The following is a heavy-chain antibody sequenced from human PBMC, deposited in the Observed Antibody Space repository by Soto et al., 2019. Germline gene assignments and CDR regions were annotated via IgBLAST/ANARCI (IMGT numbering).Heavy chain of an antibody. Sequence: QVQLQQWGAGLLKPSETLSLTCAVYGGSFSGYYWNWLPQPPGTGLEWIVEIKHSGSTNDHPSLKSRVTRSGDTSQNQFSLKLNYVNAADTAVYYCARDQIPGRFDYWGQGTRVTVSS. CDR3: ARDQIPGRFDY. CDR1: GGSFSGYY. CDR2: IKHSGST. D-gene: IGHD2-21*01. V-gene: IGHV4-34*01. J-gene: IGHJ4*02.